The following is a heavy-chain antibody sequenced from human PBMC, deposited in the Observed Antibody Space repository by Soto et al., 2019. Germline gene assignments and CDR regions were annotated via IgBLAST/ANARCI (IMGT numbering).Heavy chain of an antibody. CDR1: CGSIISGGYY. J-gene: IGHJ6*02. D-gene: IGHD5-18*01. CDR3: ARDRLMATAGTARHYFGLDV. V-gene: IGHV4-31*03. CDR2: IYYSGST. Sequence: SETLSLTCTFSCGSIISGGYYWSWVRQSPRRGLEWIGNIYYSGSTYYNPSLKSRLTISVDTSKNQFSLNLSSVTAADTAVYYCARDRLMATAGTARHYFGLDVWGQGTTVTVSS.